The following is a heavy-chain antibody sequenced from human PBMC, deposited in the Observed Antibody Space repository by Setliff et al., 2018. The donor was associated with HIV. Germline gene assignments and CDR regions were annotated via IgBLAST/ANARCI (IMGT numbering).Heavy chain of an antibody. Sequence: ASVKVSCKASGYTFTSYYIHWVRQAPGQGLEWMGRINPSGGNTNYAQQLQGRVTMTTDTSTSTAYVELRSLRSDDTAVYYCARDGYYYDGSAYSTFDYWGQGTLVTVS. V-gene: IGHV1-46*01. CDR2: INPSGGNT. J-gene: IGHJ4*02. D-gene: IGHD3-22*01. CDR3: ARDGYYYDGSAYSTFDY. CDR1: GYTFTSYY.